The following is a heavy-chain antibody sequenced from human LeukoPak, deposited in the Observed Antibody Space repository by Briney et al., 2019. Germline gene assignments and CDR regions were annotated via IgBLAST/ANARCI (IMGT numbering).Heavy chain of an antibody. Sequence: GGSLRLSCAASGFTFSNYWMHWVRQAPGKGLVWVSRIDNGGSSITYADSVKGRFTISRDNAKNTLYLQMNNLRDEDTAVYYCTSDGLGLHYWGQGALVTVSS. D-gene: IGHD1-26*01. J-gene: IGHJ4*02. CDR3: TSDGLGLHY. CDR1: GFTFSNYW. CDR2: IDNGGSSI. V-gene: IGHV3-74*01.